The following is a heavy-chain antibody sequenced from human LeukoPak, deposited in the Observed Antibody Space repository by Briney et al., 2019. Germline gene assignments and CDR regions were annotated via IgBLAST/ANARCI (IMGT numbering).Heavy chain of an antibody. CDR1: GYTFTGYY. V-gene: IGHV1-2*02. Sequence: ASVKVSCKASGYTFTGYYMHWVRQAPGQGLEWMGWINPNSGGTNYAQKFQGRVTMTRDTSISTAYMELSSLRSEDTAVYYCARGPSMVRGVIRTPNKNWFDPWGQGTLVTVSS. CDR2: INPNSGGT. J-gene: IGHJ5*02. D-gene: IGHD3-10*01. CDR3: ARGPSMVRGVIRTPNKNWFDP.